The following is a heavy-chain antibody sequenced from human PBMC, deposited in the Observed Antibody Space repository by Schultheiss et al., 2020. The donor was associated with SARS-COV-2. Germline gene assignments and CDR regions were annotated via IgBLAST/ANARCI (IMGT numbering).Heavy chain of an antibody. V-gene: IGHV4-39*07. Sequence: SETLSLTCTVSGGSISSGGYYWSWIRQPPGKGLEWIGSIYYSGSTYYNPSLKSRVTISVDTSKNQFSLQLNSVTPEDTAVYYCARLRISGWFDPWGQGTLVTVSS. D-gene: IGHD2-15*01. CDR2: IYYSGST. CDR1: GGSISSGGYY. CDR3: ARLRISGWFDP. J-gene: IGHJ5*02.